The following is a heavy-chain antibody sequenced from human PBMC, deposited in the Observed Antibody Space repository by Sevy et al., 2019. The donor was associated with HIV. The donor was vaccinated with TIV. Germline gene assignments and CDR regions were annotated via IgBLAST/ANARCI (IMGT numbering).Heavy chain of an antibody. V-gene: IGHV3-15*01. Sequence: GGSLRLSCAASGFTVSNVWMTWIRQAPGKGLEWIGRIKNNTDGGARDYAAPVKGRFTISRDESKNILYLQMNRLKTEDTAVYYCTTSIRVGAFDYWGQGSLVTVSS. D-gene: IGHD1-26*01. CDR2: IKNNTDGGAR. CDR1: GFTVSNVW. CDR3: TTSIRVGAFDY. J-gene: IGHJ4*02.